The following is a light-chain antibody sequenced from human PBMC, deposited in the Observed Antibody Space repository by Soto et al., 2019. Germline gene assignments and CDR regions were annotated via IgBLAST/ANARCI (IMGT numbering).Light chain of an antibody. V-gene: IGLV1-51*01. CDR1: SSNIGNNY. CDR2: DNN. Sequence: QSVLTQPPSVSAAPGQKVTISCSGSSSNIGNNYVSWYQQLPGTAPKLLIYDNNKRPSGIPDRFSGSKSGTSATLGITGLXXXXXXXXXXXTWXXXLSVVVFGGGTKLTVL. CDR3: XTWXXXLSVVV. J-gene: IGLJ2*01.